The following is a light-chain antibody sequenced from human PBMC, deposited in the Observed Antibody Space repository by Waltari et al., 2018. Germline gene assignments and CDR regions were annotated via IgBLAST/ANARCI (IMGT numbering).Light chain of an antibody. CDR3: QQYYVWPPIT. J-gene: IGKJ4*01. Sequence: VLLTQSPASLSVSPGDTVILSCRASQSVRTNLVCYKQKAGQAPRTLIYGASTRASGVPSRFSGSGSETDFTLIISSLQSEDAAVYFCQQYYVWPPITFGGGTKLEI. CDR2: GAS. CDR1: QSVRTN. V-gene: IGKV3-15*01.